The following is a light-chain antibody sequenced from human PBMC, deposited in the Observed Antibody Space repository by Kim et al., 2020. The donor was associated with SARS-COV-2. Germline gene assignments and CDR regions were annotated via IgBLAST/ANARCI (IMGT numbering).Light chain of an antibody. Sequence: SASVGERVTITCRASQSISSYLNWYQQKPGKAPKLLIYAASSVQSGVPSRFSGSGSGTDFTLTISSLQPEDFATYYCQQSYSTPYTFGQGTKLEIK. J-gene: IGKJ2*01. CDR2: AAS. CDR1: QSISSY. CDR3: QQSYSTPYT. V-gene: IGKV1-39*01.